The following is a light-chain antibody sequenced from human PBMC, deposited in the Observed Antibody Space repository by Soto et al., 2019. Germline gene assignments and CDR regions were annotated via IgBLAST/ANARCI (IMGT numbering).Light chain of an antibody. Sequence: IVMTQSQATLSVSPGERATLSCRASQSVSSNLAWYQQKPGQAPRLLIYGASTRATGIPARFSGSGSGTEFTLTISSLQFEDFAVYYCRQYDNWPLTFGGGTKEDIK. J-gene: IGKJ4*01. CDR3: RQYDNWPLT. V-gene: IGKV3-15*01. CDR1: QSVSSN. CDR2: GAS.